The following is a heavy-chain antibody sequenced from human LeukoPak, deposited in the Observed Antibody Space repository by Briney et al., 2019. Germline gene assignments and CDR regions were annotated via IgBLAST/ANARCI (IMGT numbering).Heavy chain of an antibody. CDR3: ARAPTIVGYTSRELGHWYFDV. J-gene: IGHJ2*01. CDR2: IIPIFGTA. V-gene: IGHV1-69*06. D-gene: IGHD6-13*01. CDR1: GGTFSSYA. Sequence: SVKVSCKASGGTFSSYAISWVRQAPGQGLEWMGGIIPIFGTANYAQKFQGRVTITADKSTSTAYMELSSLRSEDTAVYYCARAPTIVGYTSRELGHWYFDVWGRGTLVTVSS.